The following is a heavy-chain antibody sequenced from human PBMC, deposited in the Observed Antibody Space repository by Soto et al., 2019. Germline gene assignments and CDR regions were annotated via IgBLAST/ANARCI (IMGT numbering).Heavy chain of an antibody. CDR3: ARGKGSGIAAAGPRANYYYYGMDV. D-gene: IGHD6-13*01. Sequence: PSQTLSLTCAISGDSVSSNSAAWNWIRQSPSRGLEWLGRTYYRSKWYNDYAVSVKSRITINPDTSKNQFSLQLNSVTPEDTAVYYCARGKGSGIAAAGPRANYYYYGMDVWGQGTTVTVSS. V-gene: IGHV6-1*01. J-gene: IGHJ6*02. CDR1: GDSVSSNSAA. CDR2: TYYRSKWYN.